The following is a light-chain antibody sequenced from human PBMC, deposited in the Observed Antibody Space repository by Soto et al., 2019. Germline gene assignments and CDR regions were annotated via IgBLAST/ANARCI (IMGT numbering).Light chain of an antibody. V-gene: IGKV1-5*03. CDR1: QSISSW. CDR2: KAS. CDR3: QQYNSYSEA. Sequence: DIQITQPPSTLSASVGDRVTITCRASQSISSWLAWYQQKPGKAPKLLIYKASSLESGVPSRFSGSGSGTEFTLTISSLQPDDFATYYCQQYNSYSEAFGQGTRWIS. J-gene: IGKJ1*01.